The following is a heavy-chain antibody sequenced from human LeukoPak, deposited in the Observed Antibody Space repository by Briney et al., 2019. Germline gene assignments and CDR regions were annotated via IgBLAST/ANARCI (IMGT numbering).Heavy chain of an antibody. J-gene: IGHJ4*02. CDR1: GFTFSSYW. D-gene: IGHD5-18*01. V-gene: IGHV3-7*01. CDR2: INEDGSKK. CDR3: ARDRSAMVGYYFDY. Sequence: GGSLRLSCAASGFTFSSYWMSWVRQAPGKGLEWVANINEDGSKKYYVDSVKGRLTISRDNAKNSLYLQMNSLRAEDTAVYYCARDRSAMVGYYFDYWGQGTLVTVSS.